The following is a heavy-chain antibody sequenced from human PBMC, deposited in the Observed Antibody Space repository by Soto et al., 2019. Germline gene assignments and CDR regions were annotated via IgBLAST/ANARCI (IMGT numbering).Heavy chain of an antibody. D-gene: IGHD6-19*01. CDR2: INHSGST. J-gene: IGHJ4*02. CDR3: ARAADSSGWYADY. CDR1: GGSFSGYY. V-gene: IGHV4-34*01. Sequence: SETLSLTCAVYGGSFSGYYWSWIRQPPGKGLEWIGEINHSGSTNYNPSLKSRVTISVDTSKNQFSLKLSSVTAADTAVYYCARAADSSGWYADYWGQGTLVTVSS.